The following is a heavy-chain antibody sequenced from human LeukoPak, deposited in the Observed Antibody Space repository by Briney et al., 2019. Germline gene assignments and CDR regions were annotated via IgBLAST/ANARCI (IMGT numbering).Heavy chain of an antibody. CDR3: ARDLEVDYFDY. CDR1: GYTIISYG. J-gene: IGHJ4*02. Sequence: ASVKVSCKASGYTIISYGMSWVRQAPGQGLEWMGWISGYNGNIHYAQKFQGRVTMTTDTSTSTAYMELGSLRSDDTAVYYCARDLEVDYFDYWGQGTLVTVSS. V-gene: IGHV1-18*01. CDR2: ISGYNGNI.